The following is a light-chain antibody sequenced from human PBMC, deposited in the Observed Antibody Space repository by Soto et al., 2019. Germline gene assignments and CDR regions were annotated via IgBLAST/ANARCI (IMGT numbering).Light chain of an antibody. J-gene: IGLJ3*02. Sequence: QSALTQPASVSGSPGQSITISCTGTGSDVGRYNHVSWYQQHPGKAPKLVIYEDTNRPAGTSSRFSGSKSANTASLTVSGLQAEDEADYYCCSYAGGNNWVFGGGTKLTVL. CDR1: GSDVGRYNH. CDR3: CSYAGGNNWV. CDR2: EDT. V-gene: IGLV2-23*01.